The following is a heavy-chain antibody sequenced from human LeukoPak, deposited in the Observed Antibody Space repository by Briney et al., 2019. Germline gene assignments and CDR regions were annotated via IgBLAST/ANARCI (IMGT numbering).Heavy chain of an antibody. CDR2: FDPEDGET. J-gene: IGHJ4*02. CDR3: ATFPSSGYYYDRVLDY. CDR1: GYTLTELS. Sequence: ASVKVSCKVSGYTLTELSMHWVRQAPGKGLEWMGGFDPEDGETIYAQKFQGRVTMTEDTSTDTAYMELSSLRSEDTAVYYCATFPSSGYYYDRVLDYWGQGTLVTVSS. D-gene: IGHD3-22*01. V-gene: IGHV1-24*01.